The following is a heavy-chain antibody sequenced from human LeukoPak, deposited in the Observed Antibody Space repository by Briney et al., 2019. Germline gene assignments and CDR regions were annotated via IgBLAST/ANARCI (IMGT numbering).Heavy chain of an antibody. CDR3: ATAIEGAFDV. Sequence: GGSLRLSCAASGFTFSTYDMHWVRQAPGKGLEWVAFIRHDGSNKYYVDSVKGRFTVSRDNSKNTMYLQLNSLRGGDTAVYYCATAIEGAFDVWGQGTVVTVSS. CDR2: IRHDGSNK. CDR1: GFTFSTYD. V-gene: IGHV3-30*02. J-gene: IGHJ3*01.